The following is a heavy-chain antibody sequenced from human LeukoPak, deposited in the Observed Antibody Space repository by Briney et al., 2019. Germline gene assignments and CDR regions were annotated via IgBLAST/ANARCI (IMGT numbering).Heavy chain of an antibody. CDR3: AKDVVVWFGESRCYYYYYMDV. J-gene: IGHJ6*03. CDR1: GFTFNNYA. CDR2: ISGSGGNT. V-gene: IGHV3-23*01. Sequence: GGSLRLSCAASGFTFNNYAMNWVRQAPGKGLEWVSSISGSGGNTYYADSVKGRFTISRDNSKNTLYLQMNSLRAEDTAVYYCAKDVVVWFGESRCYYYYYMDVWGKGTTVTISS. D-gene: IGHD3-10*01.